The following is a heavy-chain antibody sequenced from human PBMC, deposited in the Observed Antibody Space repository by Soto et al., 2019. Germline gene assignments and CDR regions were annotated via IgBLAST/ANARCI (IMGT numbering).Heavy chain of an antibody. CDR1: GFSFNTYS. Sequence: EVQLVESGGGLVQPGGSLRLSCVASGFSFNTYSVNWVRQAPGKALEWVSYISSTSNVIYYADSVKGRFTISRDNAKNSLYLQMNSLTDEDTAVYYCARDRRYDALTGYYYYGLDVWGQGTTVTVSS. J-gene: IGHJ6*02. V-gene: IGHV3-48*02. CDR3: ARDRRYDALTGYYYYGLDV. CDR2: ISSTSNVI. D-gene: IGHD3-9*01.